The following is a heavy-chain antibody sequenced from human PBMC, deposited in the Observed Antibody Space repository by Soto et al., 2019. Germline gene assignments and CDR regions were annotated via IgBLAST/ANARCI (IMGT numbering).Heavy chain of an antibody. CDR3: ARAAFGVSIYYYYGMDV. V-gene: IGHV4-30-4*01. CDR1: GGSISSGDYY. CDR2: IYYSGST. D-gene: IGHD3-10*01. Sequence: SETLSLTCTVSGGSISSGDYYWSWIRQPPGKGLEWIGYIYYSGSTYYNPSLKSRVTISVDTSKNQFSLKLSSVTAADTAVYYCARAAFGVSIYYYYGMDVWGQGTTVTVSS. J-gene: IGHJ6*02.